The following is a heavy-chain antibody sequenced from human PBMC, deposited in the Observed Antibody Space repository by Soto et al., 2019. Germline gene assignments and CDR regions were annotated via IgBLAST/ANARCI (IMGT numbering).Heavy chain of an antibody. CDR3: VRDAAAGLNDY. CDR2: ISAYNGNT. Sequence: QVQLVQSGAEVKKPGASVKVSRKASGYTFTSYGISWVRQAPGQGLEWMGWISAYNGNTKYAQKFQGRVTMTTDTSTSTAYMEVRSLRSDDTAVYYCVRDAAAGLNDYWGQGTLVTVSS. J-gene: IGHJ4*02. CDR1: GYTFTSYG. D-gene: IGHD6-13*01. V-gene: IGHV1-18*01.